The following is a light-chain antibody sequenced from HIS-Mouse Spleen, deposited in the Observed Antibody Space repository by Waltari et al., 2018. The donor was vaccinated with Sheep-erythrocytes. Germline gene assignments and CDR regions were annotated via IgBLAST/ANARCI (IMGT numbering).Light chain of an antibody. CDR2: EGI. CDR1: SSDVGSYNP. J-gene: IGLJ1*01. CDR3: CSYAGSYNHV. Sequence: QSALTQPASVSGSPGQSITISFTGTSSDVGSYNPVSWYQQHPGKAPKLMIYEGIKRPSGVSNRFSGSKSGNTASLTISGLQAEDEADYYCCSYAGSYNHVFATGTKVTVL. V-gene: IGLV2-14*02.